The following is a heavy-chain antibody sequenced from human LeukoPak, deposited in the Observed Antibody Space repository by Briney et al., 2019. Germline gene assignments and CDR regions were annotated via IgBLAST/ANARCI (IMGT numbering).Heavy chain of an antibody. CDR2: ISSSGSTI. Sequence: GGSLRLSCAASGFTFSDYYMSWIRQAPGKGLEWVSYISSSGSTIYYADSVKGRFTISRDNAKNSLYLQMNSLRAEDTAVYYCARGLVPASYYYMDVWGKGTTVTVSS. V-gene: IGHV3-11*01. D-gene: IGHD2-2*01. CDR1: GFTFSDYY. J-gene: IGHJ6*03. CDR3: ARGLVPASYYYMDV.